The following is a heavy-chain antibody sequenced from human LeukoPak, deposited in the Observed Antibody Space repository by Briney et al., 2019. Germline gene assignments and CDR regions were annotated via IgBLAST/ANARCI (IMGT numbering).Heavy chain of an antibody. CDR1: GGNTFISYV. CDR3: ARGGGIAVAGTLDWFDP. J-gene: IGHJ5*02. Sequence: ASVKVSCKASGGNTFISYVMNWVRQAPGQGLEWMGWINTNTGNPTYAQGFTGRFVFSLDTSVSTAYLQISSLKAEDTAMYYCARGGGIAVAGTLDWFDPWGQGTLVTVSS. CDR2: INTNTGNP. D-gene: IGHD6-19*01. V-gene: IGHV7-4-1*02.